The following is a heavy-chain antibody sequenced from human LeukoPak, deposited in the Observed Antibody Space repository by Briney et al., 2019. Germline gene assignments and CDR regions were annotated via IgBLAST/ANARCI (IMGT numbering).Heavy chain of an antibody. J-gene: IGHJ5*02. Sequence: GESLKISCKGSGYSFTSYWIGWVRQMPGKGLEWMGIIYPGDSDTRYSPSFQGQVTISADKSISTAYLQWSSLKASDTAMYYCARRYGSGSYYNAHNWFDPWGQGTLVTVSS. CDR1: GYSFTSYW. CDR3: ARRYGSGSYYNAHNWFDP. D-gene: IGHD3-10*01. CDR2: IYPGDSDT. V-gene: IGHV5-51*01.